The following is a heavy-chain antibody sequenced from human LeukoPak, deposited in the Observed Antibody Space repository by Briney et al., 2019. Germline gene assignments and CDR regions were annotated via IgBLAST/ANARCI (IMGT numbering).Heavy chain of an antibody. CDR1: GGSITDNY. CDR2: IHSGGNT. Sequence: SSETLSLTCSVSGGSITDNYWMWIRQPPGKGLEWIGYIHSGGNTNYNPALKSRATFSIATSRTQFSLILTSVSAADTAVYYCATQYYHINVWGKGTSVTVSS. D-gene: IGHD2/OR15-2a*01. V-gene: IGHV4-59*01. J-gene: IGHJ6*04. CDR3: ATQYYHINV.